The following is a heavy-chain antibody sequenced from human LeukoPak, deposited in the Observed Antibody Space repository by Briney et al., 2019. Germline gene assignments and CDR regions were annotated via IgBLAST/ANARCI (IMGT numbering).Heavy chain of an antibody. J-gene: IGHJ4*02. CDR1: GRTFVSYG. Sequence: ASVKVSCKASGRTFVSYGISWVRQAPGQGLEWMGWISGYNGKINYAQKFQGRVTMTTDTSTSTAYLELRSLTSEDTAVYYCAREDGDPYSPFDYWGQGTLVTVSS. D-gene: IGHD7-27*01. CDR3: AREDGDPYSPFDY. CDR2: ISGYNGKI. V-gene: IGHV1-18*01.